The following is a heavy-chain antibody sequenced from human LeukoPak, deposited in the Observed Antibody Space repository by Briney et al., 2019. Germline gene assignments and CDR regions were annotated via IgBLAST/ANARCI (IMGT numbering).Heavy chain of an antibody. V-gene: IGHV3-23*01. Sequence: GGSLRLSCAASGFTFSSYAMSWVRQAPGKGLEWVSAISGSGGSTYYADSVKGRFTISRDNSKNTLYLQMNSLRAEDTAVYYCAKGYCSGGSCYHFDYRGQGTLVTVSS. CDR3: AKGYCSGGSCYHFDY. J-gene: IGHJ4*02. D-gene: IGHD2-15*01. CDR2: ISGSGGST. CDR1: GFTFSSYA.